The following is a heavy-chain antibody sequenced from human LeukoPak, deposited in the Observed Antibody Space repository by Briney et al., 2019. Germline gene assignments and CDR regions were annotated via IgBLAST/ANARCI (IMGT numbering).Heavy chain of an antibody. D-gene: IGHD4-17*01. CDR3: ARDSGPQEDYGDYGYAFDI. CDR1: GGSFSAYY. Sequence: PSETLSLTCVVYGGSFSAYYWSWVRQPPGKGLEWIGEIDHSGSTNYNPSLKSRVTISVDTSKNQFSLKLSSVTAADTAVYYCARDSGPQEDYGDYGYAFDIWGQGTMVTVSS. V-gene: IGHV4-34*01. J-gene: IGHJ3*02. CDR2: IDHSGST.